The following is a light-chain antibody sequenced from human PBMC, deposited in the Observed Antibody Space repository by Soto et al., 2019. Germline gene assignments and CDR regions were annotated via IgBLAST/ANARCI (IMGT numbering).Light chain of an antibody. J-gene: IGKJ2*01. CDR1: QSVSKNF. V-gene: IGKV3-20*01. CDR3: QQYSTSPYT. Sequence: EIVLTQSPGTLSLSPGEEATLSCRASQSVSKNFLSWYQQNPGQTPRLLIYGAVTRATGIPDRISGSGSGTDFTLTIGRLQPEDFAVYYCQQYSTSPYTFGQGTKLEI. CDR2: GAV.